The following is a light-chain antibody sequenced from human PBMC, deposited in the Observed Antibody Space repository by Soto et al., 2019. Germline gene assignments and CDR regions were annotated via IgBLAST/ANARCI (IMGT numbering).Light chain of an antibody. CDR2: INYDGTH. V-gene: IGLV4-69*01. J-gene: IGLJ3*02. Sequence: QPVLTQSPSASASLGASVKLTCTLSSGYSTYSIAWHQQQSGKGPRFLMKINYDGTHSKGDGFYDRFSGSSSGAERPLTIYSLQYEDEADYYCQSLGTGIQVFGGGTKLTVL. CDR3: QSLGTGIQV. CDR1: SGYSTYS.